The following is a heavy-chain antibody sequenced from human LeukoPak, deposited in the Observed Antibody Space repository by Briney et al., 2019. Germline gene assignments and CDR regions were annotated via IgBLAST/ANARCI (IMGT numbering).Heavy chain of an antibody. CDR1: GFTFSNYA. V-gene: IGHV3-23*01. J-gene: IGHJ3*02. D-gene: IGHD3-22*01. Sequence: PGGSLRLSCVASGFTFSNYAMSWVRLAPGKGLEWVSVISGSGNNLYYADSVKGRFTISRDNSKNTLYLQMNSLRAEDTAVYYCAKDYYDSSGTDAFDIWGQGTMVTVSS. CDR3: AKDYYDSSGTDAFDI. CDR2: ISGSGNNL.